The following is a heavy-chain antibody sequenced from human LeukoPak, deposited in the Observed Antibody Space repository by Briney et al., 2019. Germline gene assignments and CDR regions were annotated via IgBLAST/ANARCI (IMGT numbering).Heavy chain of an antibody. Sequence: PGGSLRLSCAASGFSVSDKYMGWVRQAPGKGLEWVSVIYTAGDTFYPDSLRGRFSISRDTSRNMVNLQMNSLRAEDTALYYCTGGQMFTSGGFDDWGQGTLVTVSS. V-gene: IGHV3-53*01. J-gene: IGHJ4*02. CDR2: IYTAGDT. D-gene: IGHD6-19*01. CDR1: GFSVSDKY. CDR3: TGGQMFTSGGFDD.